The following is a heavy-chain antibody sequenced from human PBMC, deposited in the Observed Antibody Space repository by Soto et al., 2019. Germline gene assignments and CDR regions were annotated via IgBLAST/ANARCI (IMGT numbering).Heavy chain of an antibody. CDR1: GGTFSSYA. CDR2: IIPIFGTA. Sequence: QVQLVQSGAEVKKPGSSVKVSCKASGGTFSSYATSWVRQAPGQGLEWMGGIIPIFGTANYAQKFQGRVTITADESTSTAYMELSSLRSEDTAVYYCAREHHLPEWLGTSFFDYWGQGTLVTVSS. V-gene: IGHV1-69*01. CDR3: AREHHLPEWLGTSFFDY. D-gene: IGHD6-19*01. J-gene: IGHJ4*02.